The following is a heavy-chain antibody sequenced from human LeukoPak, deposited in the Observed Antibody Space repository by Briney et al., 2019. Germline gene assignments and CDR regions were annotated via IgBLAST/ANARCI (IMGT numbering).Heavy chain of an antibody. Sequence: PGGSLRLSCAASGFTFSSYGMHWVRQAPGKGLEWVAVISYDGSNKYYADSVKGRFTISRDNSKNTLYLQMNSLRAEDTAVYYCAKESTVGASHFDYWGQGTLVTVSS. D-gene: IGHD1-26*01. V-gene: IGHV3-30*18. J-gene: IGHJ4*02. CDR1: GFTFSSYG. CDR2: ISYDGSNK. CDR3: AKESTVGASHFDY.